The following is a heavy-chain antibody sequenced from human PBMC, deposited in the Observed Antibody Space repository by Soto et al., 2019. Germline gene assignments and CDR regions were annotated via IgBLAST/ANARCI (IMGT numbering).Heavy chain of an antibody. CDR2: IHYSGST. CDR3: ARSDKATGPYYYDTCGPFDY. D-gene: IGHD3-22*01. CDR1: GGCIRGSDYY. J-gene: IGHJ4*02. Sequence: TLSLACILAGGCIRGSDYYWSWIRQHPGKGLEWIGNIHYSGSTHYTPSLQSRVTISLDTSKNQFSLKVNSVTAAASAVYDCARSDKATGPYYYDTCGPFDYWGLGTLVTVSS. V-gene: IGHV4-30-4*01.